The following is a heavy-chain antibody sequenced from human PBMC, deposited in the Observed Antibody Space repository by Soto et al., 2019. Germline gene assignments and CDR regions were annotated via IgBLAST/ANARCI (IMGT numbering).Heavy chain of an antibody. D-gene: IGHD2-21*02. CDR3: AREGGGDPLFDY. Sequence: TSETLSLTCTVSGGSISTYYWTWIRQPPGKGLEWIGYINYSGSANYNPSLKSRVTMSVDTSKNQFSLRVNSVTAADTAVYFCAREGGGDPLFDYWGQGSLVTVS. CDR1: GGSISTYY. V-gene: IGHV4-59*01. J-gene: IGHJ4*02. CDR2: INYSGSA.